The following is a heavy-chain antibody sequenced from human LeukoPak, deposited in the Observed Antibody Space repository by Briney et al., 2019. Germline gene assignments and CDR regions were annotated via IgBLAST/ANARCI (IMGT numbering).Heavy chain of an antibody. CDR1: GFTFSSYE. Sequence: PGGSLRLSCAASGFTFSSYEMNWVRQAPGKGLEWVSYISSSGSTIYYADSVKGRFTISRDNAKNSLYLQMNSLRAEDTAGYYCARVPRVATTLDYYYYMDVWGKGTTVTISS. CDR2: ISSSGSTI. D-gene: IGHD5-12*01. V-gene: IGHV3-48*03. J-gene: IGHJ6*03. CDR3: ARVPRVATTLDYYYYMDV.